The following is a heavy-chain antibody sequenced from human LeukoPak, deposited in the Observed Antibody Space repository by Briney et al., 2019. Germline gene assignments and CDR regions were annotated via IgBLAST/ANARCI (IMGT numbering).Heavy chain of an antibody. J-gene: IGHJ4*02. CDR2: ISYDGSNK. Sequence: GGSLRLSCAASGFTFSSYAMHWVRQAPGKGLEWVAVISYDGSNKYYADSVKGRFTSSRDNSKNTLYLQMNSLRAEDTAVYYCARVLHNRNYDGSTYYGYWGQGTLVTVSS. V-gene: IGHV3-30*04. CDR3: ARVLHNRNYDGSTYYGY. CDR1: GFTFSSYA. D-gene: IGHD3-22*01.